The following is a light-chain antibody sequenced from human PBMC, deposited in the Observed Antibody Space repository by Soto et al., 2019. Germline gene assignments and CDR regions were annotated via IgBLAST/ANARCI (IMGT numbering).Light chain of an antibody. CDR1: SSDVGDYKF. CDR2: EVN. CDR3: SSYAGNNNVV. V-gene: IGLV2-8*01. Sequence: QSVLTQPPSASGSPGQSVTISCTGTSSDVGDYKFVSWYQQHPGKAPKLLMYEVNRRPSGVPDRFSGSKSGNTASLTVSGLQAEDEAEYYCSSYAGNNNVVFGGGTKETVL. J-gene: IGLJ2*01.